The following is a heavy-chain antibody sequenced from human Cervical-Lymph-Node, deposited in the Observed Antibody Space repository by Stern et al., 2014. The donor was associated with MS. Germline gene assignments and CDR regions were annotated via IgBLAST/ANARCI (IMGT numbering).Heavy chain of an antibody. J-gene: IGHJ4*02. CDR3: AKERRPNGESYTHLDY. CDR1: GFTFSNYG. V-gene: IGHV3-30*18. D-gene: IGHD2-8*01. Sequence: VQLLESGGGVVQPGRSLRLSCAASGFTFSNYGMHWVRQAPGKGLEWVAVISYEGSTKYYVDSVKGRFTISRDDSKNTLYLQMNSLRAEDTAVYYCAKERRPNGESYTHLDYWGQGTLVTVSS. CDR2: ISYEGSTK.